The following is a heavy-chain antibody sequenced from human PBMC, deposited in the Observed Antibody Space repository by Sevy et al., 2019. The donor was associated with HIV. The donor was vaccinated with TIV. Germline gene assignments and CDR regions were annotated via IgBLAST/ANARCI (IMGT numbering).Heavy chain of an antibody. D-gene: IGHD2-8*01. V-gene: IGHV3-23*01. CDR3: ARDGEYCTNGVCSWGLFDY. CDR1: GFTFSSYG. J-gene: IGHJ4*02. Sequence: GGSLRLSCAASGFTFSSYGMSWVRQAPGKGLKWVSSISHSGGSTYYADSVKGRFTISRDNSKNTLYLQMNSLRAEDTAVYYCARDGEYCTNGVCSWGLFDYWGQGTLVTVSS. CDR2: ISHSGGST.